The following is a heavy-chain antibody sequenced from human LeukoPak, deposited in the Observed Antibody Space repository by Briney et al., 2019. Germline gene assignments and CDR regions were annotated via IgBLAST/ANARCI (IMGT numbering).Heavy chain of an antibody. J-gene: IGHJ4*02. CDR2: IIPIFGTA. V-gene: IGHV1-69*13. D-gene: IGHD3-9*01. CDR1: GGTFSSYA. Sequence: SVKVSCKASGGTFSSYAISWVRQAPGQGLEWMGGIIPIFGTANYAQKFQGRVTITADESTSTAYMELSSLRSEDTAVYYCAGLRYFDWLMRPLFDYWGQGTLVTVSS. CDR3: AGLRYFDWLMRPLFDY.